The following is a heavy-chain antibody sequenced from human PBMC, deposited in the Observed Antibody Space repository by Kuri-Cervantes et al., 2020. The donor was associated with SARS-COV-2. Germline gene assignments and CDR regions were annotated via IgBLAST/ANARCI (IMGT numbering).Heavy chain of an antibody. D-gene: IGHD2-15*01. V-gene: IGHV3-20*04. Sequence: GESLKISCAASGFSFSNAWMSWVRQAPGRGLEWVSGINWNGGSTGYADSVKGRFTISRDNAKNSLYLQMNSLRAEDTALYYCARGVVAATPGFFQHWGQGTLVTVSS. J-gene: IGHJ1*01. CDR3: ARGVVAATPGFFQH. CDR2: INWNGGST. CDR1: GFSFSNAW.